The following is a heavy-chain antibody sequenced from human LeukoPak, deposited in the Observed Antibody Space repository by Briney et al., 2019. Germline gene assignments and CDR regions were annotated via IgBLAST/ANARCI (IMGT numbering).Heavy chain of an antibody. Sequence: SETLSLTCTVSGGSITTYYYNWTRQPPGKGLEWIGYIYYGGSTNYNPSLKSRVTMSVDTSKKQISLKLNSVTAADTAVYYCARQAALNYYYYMDVWGLGTTVTVSS. J-gene: IGHJ6*03. CDR3: ARQAALNYYYYMDV. D-gene: IGHD6-25*01. CDR1: GGSITTYY. V-gene: IGHV4-59*01. CDR2: IYYGGST.